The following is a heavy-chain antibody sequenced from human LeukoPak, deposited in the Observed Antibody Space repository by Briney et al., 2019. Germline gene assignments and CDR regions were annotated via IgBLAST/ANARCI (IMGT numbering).Heavy chain of an antibody. Sequence: GGSLRLSCVASGFTFSSYAMSWVRQAPGKGLEWVSVISGSGGSTYYADSVKGRFTISRDKSKNTLYLKMNSLRAEDTAVYYCAKDLNYYYYGMDVWGKGTTVTVPS. CDR1: GFTFSSYA. CDR3: AKDLNYYYYGMDV. V-gene: IGHV3-23*01. J-gene: IGHJ6*04. CDR2: ISGSGGST.